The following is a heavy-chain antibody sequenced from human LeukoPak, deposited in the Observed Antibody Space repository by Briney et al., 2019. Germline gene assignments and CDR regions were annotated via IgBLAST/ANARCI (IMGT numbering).Heavy chain of an antibody. CDR2: ISYDGSNK. CDR3: AKTKMTVAGTLGYFDY. CDR1: GFTFSSYG. J-gene: IGHJ4*02. V-gene: IGHV3-30*18. Sequence: GGSLRLSCAASGFTFSSYGMHWVRQAPGKGLEWVAVISYDGSNKYYADSVKGRFTISRDNSKNTLYLQMNSLRAEDTAVYYCAKTKMTVAGTLGYFDYWGQGTLVTVSS. D-gene: IGHD6-19*01.